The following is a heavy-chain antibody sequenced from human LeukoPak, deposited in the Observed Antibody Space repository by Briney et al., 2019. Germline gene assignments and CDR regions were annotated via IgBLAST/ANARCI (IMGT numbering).Heavy chain of an antibody. J-gene: IGHJ3*01. CDR3: ARDHIEDNSAWYGAFDV. D-gene: IGHD6-19*01. Sequence: ASVKVSCKASGYTFTDYYMHLVRQAPGQGLEWMGCINPNSGGTNYAQKFQGRVTMTRDTSISTAYMELSSLRSDDTAVYYCARDHIEDNSAWYGAFDVWGQGTLVTVSS. CDR1: GYTFTDYY. V-gene: IGHV1-2*02. CDR2: INPNSGGT.